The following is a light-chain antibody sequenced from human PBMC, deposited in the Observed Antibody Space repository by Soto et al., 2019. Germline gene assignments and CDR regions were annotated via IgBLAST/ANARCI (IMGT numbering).Light chain of an antibody. V-gene: IGLV2-23*01. CDR3: CSCVSGSPFDVL. J-gene: IGLJ3*02. Sequence: QPVPTQPASVSGSPGQSITISCTGTGSALVNYNLVSWYQQPPGQAPRLVIYESTKRPSGVSDRFSASKSGNTASLTISGLQAEDEADYYCCSCVSGSPFDVLFGGGTKLTVL. CDR1: GSALVNYNL. CDR2: EST.